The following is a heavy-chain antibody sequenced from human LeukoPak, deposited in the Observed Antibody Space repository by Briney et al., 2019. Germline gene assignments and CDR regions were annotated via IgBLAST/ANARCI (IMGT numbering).Heavy chain of an antibody. CDR2: ISYDGSNK. V-gene: IGHV3-30*18. J-gene: IGHJ4*02. CDR3: AKGPVLRFLEWVDY. CDR1: GFTFSSYG. D-gene: IGHD3-3*01. Sequence: PGRSLRLSCAASGFTFSSYGMHWVRQAPGKGLEWVAVISYDGSNKYYADSVKGRFTISRDNSKNTLYLQMNSLRAEDTAVYYCAKGPVLRFLEWVDYWGQGTLVTVSS.